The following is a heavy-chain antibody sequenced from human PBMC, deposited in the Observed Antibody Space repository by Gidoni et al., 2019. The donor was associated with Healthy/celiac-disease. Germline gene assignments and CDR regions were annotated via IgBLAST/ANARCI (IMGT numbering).Heavy chain of an antibody. CDR1: GGTFSSYA. V-gene: IGHV1-69*01. CDR3: ARALEIPGFYDFWSGYYRLDP. J-gene: IGHJ5*02. Sequence: QVQLVQSGAEVKKPGSSVKVFCKGLGGTFSSYAIRWGRQAPGQGLEWMGGIIPIFGTANYAQKFQGRVTITADESTSTAYMELSSLRSEDTAVYYCARALEIPGFYDFWSGYYRLDPWGQGTLVTVSS. CDR2: IIPIFGTA. D-gene: IGHD3-3*01.